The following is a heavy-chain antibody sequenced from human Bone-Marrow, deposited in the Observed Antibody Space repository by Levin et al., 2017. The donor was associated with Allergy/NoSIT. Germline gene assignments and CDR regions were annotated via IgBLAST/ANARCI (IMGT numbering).Heavy chain of an antibody. CDR2: IIPIFGTA. CDR3: ARVSPKYYDILTGPDYYYYYGMDV. Sequence: ASVKVSCKASGGTFSSYAISWVRQAPGQGLEWMGGIIPIFGTANYAQKFQGRVTITADESTSTAYMELSSLRSEDTAVYYCARVSPKYYDILTGPDYYYYYGMDVWGQGTTVTVSS. D-gene: IGHD3-9*01. CDR1: GGTFSSYA. J-gene: IGHJ6*02. V-gene: IGHV1-69*13.